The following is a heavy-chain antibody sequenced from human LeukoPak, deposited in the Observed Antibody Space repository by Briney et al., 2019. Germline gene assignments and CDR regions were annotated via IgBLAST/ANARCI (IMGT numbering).Heavy chain of an antibody. D-gene: IGHD2-2*01. CDR2: MNPNSGNT. J-gene: IGHJ6*03. CDR1: GYTFTSYD. CDR3: ARLWGYCSSTSCYEDYYYYMDV. V-gene: IGHV1-8*03. Sequence: ASVKVSCKASGYTFTSYDINWVRQATGQGLEWMGWMNPNSGNTGYAQKFQGRVTITRNTSISTAYMELSSLRSEDTAVYYCARLWGYCSSTSCYEDYYYYMDVWAKGPRSPSP.